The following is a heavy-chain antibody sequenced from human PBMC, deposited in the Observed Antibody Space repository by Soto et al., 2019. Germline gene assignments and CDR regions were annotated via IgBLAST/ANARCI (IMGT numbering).Heavy chain of an antibody. Sequence: SETLSLTCAVSGGSISSGFYSWSWIRQPPGKGLEWIGYIYHSGSTYYNPSLKSRVTISVDRSKNQFSLKLSSVTAADTAVYYCARDRPGPQHYFDYWGQGNMVTVSS. CDR2: IYHSGST. J-gene: IGHJ4*02. V-gene: IGHV4-30-2*01. D-gene: IGHD6-6*01. CDR3: ARDRPGPQHYFDY. CDR1: GGSISSGFYS.